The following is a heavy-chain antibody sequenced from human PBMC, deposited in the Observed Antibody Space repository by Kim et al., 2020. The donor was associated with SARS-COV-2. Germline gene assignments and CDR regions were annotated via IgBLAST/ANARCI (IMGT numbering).Heavy chain of an antibody. CDR2: ISYDGSNK. CDR1: GFTFSSYA. J-gene: IGHJ3*02. D-gene: IGHD2-2*01. V-gene: IGHV3-30*04. CDR3: ARQPPGSVHQLLYAFDI. Sequence: GGSLRLSCAASGFTFSSYAMHWVRQAPGKGLEWVAVISYDGSNKYYADSVKGRFTIARDNSKNTLYLQMNSLRAEDTAVYYCARQPPGSVHQLLYAFDIWGQGTMVTVSS.